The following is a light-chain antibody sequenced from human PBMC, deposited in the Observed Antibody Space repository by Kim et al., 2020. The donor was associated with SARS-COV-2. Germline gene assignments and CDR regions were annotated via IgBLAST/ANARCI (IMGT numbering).Light chain of an antibody. CDR2: DAS. J-gene: IGKJ2*01. V-gene: IGKV1-33*01. CDR3: QHYDNLPSYT. CDR1: QDISNY. Sequence: ASVGDIVTIPCQASQDISNYLHWYQQKPGKAPKLLIYDASNLQTGVPSRFIGSGSGTDFNFTISSLQPEDIATYYCQHYDNLPSYTFGQGTKLEI.